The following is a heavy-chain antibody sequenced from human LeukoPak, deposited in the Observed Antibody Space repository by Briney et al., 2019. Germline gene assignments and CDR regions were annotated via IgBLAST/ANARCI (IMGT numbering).Heavy chain of an antibody. D-gene: IGHD3-3*01. CDR3: AKGRNVLRFLEWSFGWFDP. CDR1: GFTFSSYA. V-gene: IGHV3-23*01. CDR2: ISGSGGST. Sequence: GGSLRLSCAASGFTFSSYAMSWVRQAPGKGLEWVSAISGSGGSTYYADSVKGRFTISRDNSTNTLSLQMTSLRAEDTAVYYCAKGRNVLRFLEWSFGWFDPSGQGTLVTASS. J-gene: IGHJ5*02.